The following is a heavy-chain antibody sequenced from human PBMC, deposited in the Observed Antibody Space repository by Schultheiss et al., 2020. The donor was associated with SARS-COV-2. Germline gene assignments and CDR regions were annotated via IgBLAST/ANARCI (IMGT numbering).Heavy chain of an antibody. CDR2: INPSGGST. CDR1: GYTFTSYY. D-gene: IGHD5-12*01. Sequence: ASVKVSCKASGYTFTSYYMHWVRQAPGQGLEWMGIINPSGGSTSYAQKFQGRVTMTRDTSTSTVYMELSSLRSEDTAVYYCARGPTIVATIFMFAAYYYGMDVWGQGTTVTVSS. V-gene: IGHV1-46*01. J-gene: IGHJ6*02. CDR3: ARGPTIVATIFMFAAYYYGMDV.